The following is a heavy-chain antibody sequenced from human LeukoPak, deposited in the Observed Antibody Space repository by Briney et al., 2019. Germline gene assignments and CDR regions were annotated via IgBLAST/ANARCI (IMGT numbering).Heavy chain of an antibody. CDR2: IYHSGST. D-gene: IGHD3-10*01. V-gene: IGHV4-30-2*01. CDR3: ARGLGIYYGSGSYYNIRGSYYFDY. CDR1: GGSISSGGYS. J-gene: IGHJ4*02. Sequence: PSETLSLTCAVSGGSISSGGYSWSWIRQPPGKGLEWIGYIYHSGSTNYNPSLKSRVTISVDTSKNQFSPKLSSVTAADTAVYYCARGLGIYYGSGSYYNIRGSYYFDYWGQGTLVTVSS.